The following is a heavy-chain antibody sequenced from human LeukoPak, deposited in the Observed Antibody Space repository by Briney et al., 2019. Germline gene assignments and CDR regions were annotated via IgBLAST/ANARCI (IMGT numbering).Heavy chain of an antibody. Sequence: SETLSLTCAVYGGSFSGYYWTWIRQPPGEGLEWIGNIYYNGKTFYNESVKSRVTISVDTSKNQFSLKLNSVTAADTALFYCARYSGSHYAFDIWGQGTMVTVSS. D-gene: IGHD1-26*01. V-gene: IGHV4-34*01. CDR2: IYYNGKT. J-gene: IGHJ3*02. CDR3: ARYSGSHYAFDI. CDR1: GGSFSGYY.